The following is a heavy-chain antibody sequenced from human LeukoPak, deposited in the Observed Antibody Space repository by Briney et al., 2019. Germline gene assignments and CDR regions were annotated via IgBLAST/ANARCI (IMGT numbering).Heavy chain of an antibody. CDR2: ISGSGGST. CDR1: GFTFSTYS. D-gene: IGHD6-19*01. J-gene: IGHJ4*02. CDR3: AKRGIAVADMIDY. Sequence: GGSLRLSCAASGFTFSTYSMNWVRQAPGKGLEWVSAISGSGGSTCYADSVKGRFTISRDNSKNTLYLQMSSLSAEDTAVYYCAKRGIAVADMIDYWGQGTLVTVSS. V-gene: IGHV3-23*01.